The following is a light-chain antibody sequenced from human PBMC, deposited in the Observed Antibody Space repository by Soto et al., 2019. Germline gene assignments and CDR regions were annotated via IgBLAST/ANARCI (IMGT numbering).Light chain of an antibody. CDR3: SSYTSSSTDYV. CDR2: DVS. Sequence: QSAPTQPASVSGSPGQSITISCTGTSSDVGGYNYVSWYQQHPGKAPKLMIYDVSNRPSGVSNRFSGSKSGNTASLTISGLQAEDEADYYCSSYTSSSTDYVFGTGTQLTVL. V-gene: IGLV2-14*01. J-gene: IGLJ1*01. CDR1: SSDVGGYNY.